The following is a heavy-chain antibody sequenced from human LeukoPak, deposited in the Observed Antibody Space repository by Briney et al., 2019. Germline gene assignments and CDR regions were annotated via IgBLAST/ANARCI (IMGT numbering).Heavy chain of an antibody. V-gene: IGHV1-2*02. CDR1: GYTFTDYY. CDR2: INPNSGGT. D-gene: IGHD2-2*01. CDR3: ARDHRTSNGCYEIYYYGMDV. Sequence: ASVKVSCKASGYTFTDYYIHWVRQAPGQGLEWMGWINPNSGGTNYAQKFQGRVTMTRDTSISTAYMELSRLRSDDTAVYYCARDHRTSNGCYEIYYYGMDVWGQGTTVTVSS. J-gene: IGHJ6*02.